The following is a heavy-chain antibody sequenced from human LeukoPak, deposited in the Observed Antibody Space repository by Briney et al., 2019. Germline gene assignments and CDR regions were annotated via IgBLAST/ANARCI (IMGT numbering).Heavy chain of an antibody. CDR1: GFTFSSYW. Sequence: GGSLRLSCEVSGFTFSSYWMSWVRPAPGKGLEWVANIKQDGSEIYYVDSVKGRLTISRDNAKNPLYLQMNSLRAEDTAVYYCARLVRGVGGLDVWGQGTTLTVSS. J-gene: IGHJ6*02. V-gene: IGHV3-7*01. D-gene: IGHD3-10*01. CDR3: ARLVRGVGGLDV. CDR2: IKQDGSEI.